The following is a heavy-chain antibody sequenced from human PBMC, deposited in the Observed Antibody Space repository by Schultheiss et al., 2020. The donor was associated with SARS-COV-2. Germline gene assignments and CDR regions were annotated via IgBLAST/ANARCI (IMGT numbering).Heavy chain of an antibody. CDR3: ARGTIAVAGMVDY. V-gene: IGHV1-2*02. Sequence: VSCKASGYTFTGYYMHWVRQAPGQGLEWMGWINPNSGGTNYAQKFQGRVTMTRDTSISTAYMELSRLRSDDTAVYYCARGTIAVAGMVDYWGQGTLVTVSS. CDR1: GYTFTGYY. CDR2: INPNSGGT. D-gene: IGHD6-19*01. J-gene: IGHJ4*02.